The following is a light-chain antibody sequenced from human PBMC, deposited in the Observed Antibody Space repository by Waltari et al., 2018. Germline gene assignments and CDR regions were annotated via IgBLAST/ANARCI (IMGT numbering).Light chain of an antibody. J-gene: IGKJ1*01. CDR3: QEYVDDLWT. CDR2: KAS. V-gene: IGKV1-5*03. CDR1: RDISTK. Sequence: DILMTQSPPTLSASMGDRVTITCRASRDISTKLAWYQHKPGRAPKLLIYKASSLESGVPARFSGSGSGTEFTLTISTLQPDDFATYYCQEYVDDLWTFGQGTKVEI.